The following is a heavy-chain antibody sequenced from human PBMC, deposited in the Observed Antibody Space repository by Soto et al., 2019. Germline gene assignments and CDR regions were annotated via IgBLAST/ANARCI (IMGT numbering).Heavy chain of an antibody. D-gene: IGHD5-18*01. CDR2: IYWDDDK. J-gene: IGHJ5*02. Sequence: QITLKESGPTLVKPTQTLTLTCTFSGFSLSTSGVGVGWIRQPPGKALEWLALIYWDDDKRYSPSLKSRLTITKDTSKNQVVLTMTNMDPVDTATYYCAHIRPVYSYGPNLFDPWGQGTLVNVSS. CDR3: AHIRPVYSYGPNLFDP. V-gene: IGHV2-5*02. CDR1: GFSLSTSGVG.